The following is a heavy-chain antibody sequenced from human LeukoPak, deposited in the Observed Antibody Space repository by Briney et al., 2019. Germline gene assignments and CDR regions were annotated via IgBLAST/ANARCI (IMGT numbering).Heavy chain of an antibody. D-gene: IGHD4-17*01. CDR3: ARSRYGDIDY. CDR1: GGSTSSSYW. V-gene: IGHV4/OR15-8*03. CDR2: IYHSGSP. J-gene: IGHJ4*02. Sequence: PSETLSLTCDVTGGSTSSSYWLSWVRQPPGKGLEWIGEIYHSGSPNYNPSLRSRVTISVDNSENQFSLKLLSVTAADTAVYYCARSRYGDIDYSGQGALVTVSS.